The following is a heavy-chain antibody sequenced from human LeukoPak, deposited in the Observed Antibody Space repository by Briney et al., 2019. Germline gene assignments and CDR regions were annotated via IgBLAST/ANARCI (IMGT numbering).Heavy chain of an antibody. D-gene: IGHD4-17*01. CDR1: GFTFSNSW. Sequence: GGSLRLSCAGSGFTFSNSWMSWVRQAPGKGLECVANIKQDGSEKHYVDSVKGRFTTSRDNAENSVYLQMSSLRAEDTAVYYCARAIYGGPFDYWGQGILVTASS. CDR2: IKQDGSEK. V-gene: IGHV3-7*01. J-gene: IGHJ4*02. CDR3: ARAIYGGPFDY.